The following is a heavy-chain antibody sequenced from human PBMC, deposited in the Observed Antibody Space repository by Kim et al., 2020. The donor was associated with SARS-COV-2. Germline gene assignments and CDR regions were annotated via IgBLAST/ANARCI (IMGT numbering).Heavy chain of an antibody. CDR1: GGSFSGYY. J-gene: IGHJ4*02. CDR3: ARGPCYYDSSGYDN. D-gene: IGHD3-22*01. Sequence: SETLSLTCAVYGGSFSGYYWSWTRQPPGKGLEWIGEINHSGSTNYNPSLKSRVTISVDTSKNQFSLKLSSVTAADTAVYYCARGPCYYDSSGYDNWGQGTLVTVSS. CDR2: INHSGST. V-gene: IGHV4-34*01.